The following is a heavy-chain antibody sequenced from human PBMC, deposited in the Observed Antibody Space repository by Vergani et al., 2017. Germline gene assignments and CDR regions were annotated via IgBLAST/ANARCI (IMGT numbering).Heavy chain of an antibody. CDR2: IWYDGSNK. J-gene: IGHJ4*02. Sequence: QVQLVESGGGVVQPGRSLRLSCAASGFTFSSYGMHWVRQAPGKGLEWVAVIWYDGSNKYYADSVKGRFTISRDNSKNTLYLQMNSLRAEDTAVYYCADSSIAAAGREFFDYWGQGTLVTVSS. V-gene: IGHV3-33*01. D-gene: IGHD6-13*01. CDR1: GFTFSSYG. CDR3: ADSSIAAAGREFFDY.